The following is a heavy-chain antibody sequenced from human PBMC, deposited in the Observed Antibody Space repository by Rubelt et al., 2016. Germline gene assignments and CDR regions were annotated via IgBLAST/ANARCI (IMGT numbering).Heavy chain of an antibody. Sequence: EVQLVESGGGLVKPGGSLRLSCAASGFVFSAYSMNWVRHTPGKGLEWVSSISSTSSFIYYVDSVKGRCTISRDNAKTSVYLQMDSLRDEDTALYYCTRDPLRGTAITPDAFDVWGQGTMVNVSS. CDR2: ISSTSSFI. D-gene: IGHD5-18*01. CDR3: TRDPLRGTAITPDAFDV. J-gene: IGHJ3*01. V-gene: IGHV3-21*02. CDR1: GFVFSAYS.